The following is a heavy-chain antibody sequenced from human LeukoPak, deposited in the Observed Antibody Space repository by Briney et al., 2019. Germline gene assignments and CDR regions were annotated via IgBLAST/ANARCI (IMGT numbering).Heavy chain of an antibody. CDR3: AKSFFSMERYYFDSSGLSDY. V-gene: IGHV1-18*01. J-gene: IGHJ4*02. CDR2: ISAYNGNT. Sequence: GASVKVSCKASGYTFTSYGISWVRQAPGQGLEWMGWISAYNGNTNYAQKLQGRVTMTTDTSTSTAYMELRSLRSDDTAVYYCAKSFFSMERYYFDSSGLSDYWGQGTLVTISS. D-gene: IGHD3-22*01. CDR1: GYTFTSYG.